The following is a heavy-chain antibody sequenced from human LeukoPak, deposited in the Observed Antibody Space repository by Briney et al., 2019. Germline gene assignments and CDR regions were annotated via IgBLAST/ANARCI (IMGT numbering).Heavy chain of an antibody. Sequence: GGSLRLSCSASGFTFSSYAMHWVRQAPGKGLEYVSAISSNGGSTYYADSVMGRLTISRDNYKNTLYLQMSSLRAEDTAVYYCVKDGGIAAAARLYYYYYGMDVWGQGTTVTVSS. D-gene: IGHD6-13*01. V-gene: IGHV3-64D*09. J-gene: IGHJ6*02. CDR3: VKDGGIAAAARLYYYYYGMDV. CDR1: GFTFSSYA. CDR2: ISSNGGST.